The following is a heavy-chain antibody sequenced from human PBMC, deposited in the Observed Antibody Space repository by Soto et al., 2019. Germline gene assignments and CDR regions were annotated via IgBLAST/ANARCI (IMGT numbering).Heavy chain of an antibody. J-gene: IGHJ4*02. CDR3: ARDYYYDSSGYYLDY. D-gene: IGHD3-22*01. Sequence: ASVKVSCKASGYSFTGYSMHWVRQAPGQGLEWMGWINPKGGSTSYAQKFQGRVTMIRDTSTSTVYMELSSLRSEDTVAYYCARDYYYDSSGYYLDYWGQGTLVTVSS. CDR1: GYSFTGYS. CDR2: INPKGGST. V-gene: IGHV1-46*01.